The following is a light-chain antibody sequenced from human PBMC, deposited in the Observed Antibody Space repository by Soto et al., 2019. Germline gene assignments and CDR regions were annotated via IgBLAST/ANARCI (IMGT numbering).Light chain of an antibody. V-gene: IGLV2-14*01. Sequence: QSVLTQPASVSGSPGQSITISCTGTSSDAGGYTYVSWYQQYPGKAPKLMIFEVSNRPSGVSHRFSGSKSGNTASLTISGLQAEDEADYYCSSYTSSTIRVFGTGTKVTVL. CDR3: SSYTSSTIRV. CDR1: SSDAGGYTY. J-gene: IGLJ1*01. CDR2: EVS.